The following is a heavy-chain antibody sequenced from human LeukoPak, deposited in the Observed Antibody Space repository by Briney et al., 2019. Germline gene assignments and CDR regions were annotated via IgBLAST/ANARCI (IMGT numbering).Heavy chain of an antibody. CDR2: ISSSSSYI. V-gene: IGHV3-21*01. J-gene: IGHJ4*02. D-gene: IGHD2-15*01. CDR1: GFTFSSYS. CDR3: ARDRSKRYCSGGSCPPFDY. Sequence: GRSLRLSCAASGFTFSSYSMNWVRQAPGKGLEWVSSISSSSSYIYYADSVKGRFTISRDNAKNSLYLQMNSLRAEDTAVYYCARDRSKRYCSGGSCPPFDYWGQGTLVTVSS.